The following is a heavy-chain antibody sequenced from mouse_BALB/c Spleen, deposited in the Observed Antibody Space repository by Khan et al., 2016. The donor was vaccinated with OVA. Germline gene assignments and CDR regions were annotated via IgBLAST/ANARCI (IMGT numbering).Heavy chain of an antibody. CDR2: IWAGGST. CDR1: GFSLTSYG. Sequence: VELVESGPGLVAPSQSLSITCTVSGFSLTSYGVHWVRQPPGKGLEWLGVIWAGGSTNYYSALMSRLSISKDNAKVQVFLKMNSLQTGDTAMYYCARLEDIWGQGTTLTVSS. V-gene: IGHV2-9*02. D-gene: IGHD1-3*01. J-gene: IGHJ2*01. CDR3: ARLEDI.